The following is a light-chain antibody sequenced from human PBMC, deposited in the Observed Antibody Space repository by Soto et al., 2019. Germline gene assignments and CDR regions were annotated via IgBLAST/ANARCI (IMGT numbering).Light chain of an antibody. J-gene: IGLJ3*02. CDR3: QVRESPSDHSVV. CDR1: NIGTKG. CDR2: NGR. Sequence: SYVLTQPPSVSVAPGQTASITCGGDNIGTKGVHWYQQKPGQAPELVVYNGRDRPSGIPERFSGSNSGNTATLTITRVEAGDEADFYCQVRESPSDHSVVFGGGTKLTVL. V-gene: IGLV3-21*02.